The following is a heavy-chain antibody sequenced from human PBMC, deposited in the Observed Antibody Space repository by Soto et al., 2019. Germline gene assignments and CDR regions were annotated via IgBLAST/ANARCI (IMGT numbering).Heavy chain of an antibody. CDR2: IYHTGGT. V-gene: IGHV4-4*02. J-gene: IGHJ4*02. D-gene: IGHD3-10*01. CDR3: ARGVTVGRGPIIIVYYFDY. CDR1: GGSISSDYW. Sequence: PSETLSLTCAVSGGSISSDYWWIWVRQAPGKGLEWIGEIYHTGGTNSNPSLESRVTISVDKSKNQFSLKLNSLTAADTAVYYCARGVTVGRGPIIIVYYFDYCGQGTLVTVFS.